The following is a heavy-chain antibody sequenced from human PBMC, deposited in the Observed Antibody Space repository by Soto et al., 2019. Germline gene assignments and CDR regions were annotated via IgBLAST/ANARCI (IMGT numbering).Heavy chain of an antibody. J-gene: IGHJ4*02. CDR3: VSLWSVTGSRDY. V-gene: IGHV3-72*01. CDR2: IRDRVHSYTT. D-gene: IGHD1-20*01. Sequence: EVQLVESGGGLVQPGGSLRLSCVVSGLTFSDHYMGWVRQAPGKGLDWVGRIRDRVHSYTTEYAASVKGRFTISRDDSRNSLYLHMNSLKMDDTALYYCVSLWSVTGSRDYWGRGTLVTVSS. CDR1: GLTFSDHY.